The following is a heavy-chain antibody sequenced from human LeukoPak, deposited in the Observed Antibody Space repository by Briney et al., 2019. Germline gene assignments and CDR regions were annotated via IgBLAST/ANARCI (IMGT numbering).Heavy chain of an antibody. J-gene: IGHJ6*03. V-gene: IGHV1-69*13. CDR2: IIPIFGTA. Sequence: GASVKVSCKASGGTFSSYAISWVRQAPGQGLEWMGGIIPIFGTANYAQKFQGRVTITADESTSTAYMELSSLRSEDTAVYYCARDSQGYYYDSSGYYYYYYYYMDVWGKGTTVTISS. D-gene: IGHD3-22*01. CDR1: GGTFSSYA. CDR3: ARDSQGYYYDSSGYYYYYYYYMDV.